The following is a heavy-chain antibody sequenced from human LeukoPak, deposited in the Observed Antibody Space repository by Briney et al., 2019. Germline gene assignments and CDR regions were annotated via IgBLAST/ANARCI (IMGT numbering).Heavy chain of an antibody. CDR2: INHSGST. V-gene: IGHV4-34*01. J-gene: IGHJ6*02. CDR1: GGSFSGYY. Sequence: SETLSLTCAVYGGSFSGYYWSWLRQPPGKGLEWIGEINHSGSTNYNPSLKSRVTISVDTSKNQFSLKLSSVTAADTAVYYCASEPRITTGYYYGMDGWGQGTTVTVSS. D-gene: IGHD3-3*01. CDR3: ASEPRITTGYYYGMDG.